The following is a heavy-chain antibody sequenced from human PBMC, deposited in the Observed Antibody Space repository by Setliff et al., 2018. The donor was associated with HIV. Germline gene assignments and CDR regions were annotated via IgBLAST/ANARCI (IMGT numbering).Heavy chain of an antibody. J-gene: IGHJ4*02. CDR1: GGSISSSSYY. CDR3: ARQVFVPLGVHQFDS. CDR2: MYYTESP. Sequence: PSETLSLTCTDSGGSISSSSYYWGWIRQAPGKGLEWIGSMYYTESPYYNTSFINRVTISIDTSKNQFSLSLRSVPAADSAVYYCARQVFVPLGVHQFDSWGQGILVTVSS. V-gene: IGHV4-39*01. D-gene: IGHD3-16*01.